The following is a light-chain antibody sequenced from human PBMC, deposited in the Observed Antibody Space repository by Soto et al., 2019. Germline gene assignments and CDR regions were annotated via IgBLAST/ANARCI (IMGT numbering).Light chain of an antibody. J-gene: IGKJ1*01. CDR3: QQYNNWPPPWT. CDR1: QSVSSN. CDR2: GAS. V-gene: IGKV3-15*01. Sequence: EILMTQSPATLSVSTGERATLSCRASQSVSSNLAWYQQKPGQAPRLLIYGASTRATGIPARFSGSGSGTEFTLTISSLQSEDFAVYYCQQYNNWPPPWTFGLGTKVEIK.